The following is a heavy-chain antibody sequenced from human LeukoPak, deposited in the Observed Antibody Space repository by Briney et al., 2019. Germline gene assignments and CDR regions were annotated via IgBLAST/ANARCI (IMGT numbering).Heavy chain of an antibody. CDR1: GFTFSSYA. V-gene: IGHV3-30*04. CDR3: ARDKADIVATGMVAATFDY. D-gene: IGHD5-12*01. CDR2: ISYDGSNK. Sequence: GGSLRLSCAASGFTFSSYAMHWVRQAPGKGLEWVAVISYDGSNKYYADSVKGRFTISRDNSKNTLYLQMNSLRAEDTAVYYCARDKADIVATGMVAATFDYWGQGTLVSVSS. J-gene: IGHJ4*02.